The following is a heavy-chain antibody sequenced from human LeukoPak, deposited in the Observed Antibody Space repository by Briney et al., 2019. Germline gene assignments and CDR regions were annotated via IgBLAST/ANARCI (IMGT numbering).Heavy chain of an antibody. CDR2: LSKSGSDI. D-gene: IGHD7-27*01. Sequence: GGSLRLSCAASGFTFSSYSMTWIRQAPGEGLECVSYLSKSGSDIFYADSVKGRFSISRDNAKNSLYLQMNSLRAEDTAVYYCARGHWGLDSWGQGTLVTVSS. CDR3: ARGHWGLDS. V-gene: IGHV3-21*05. CDR1: GFTFSSYS. J-gene: IGHJ5*01.